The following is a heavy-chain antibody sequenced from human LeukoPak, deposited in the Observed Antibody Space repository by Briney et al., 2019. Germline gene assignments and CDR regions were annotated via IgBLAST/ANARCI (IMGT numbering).Heavy chain of an antibody. D-gene: IGHD2-15*01. CDR3: ARGDPSHSYCSGGSCYWFDP. V-gene: IGHV1-2*06. CDR2: INPNSGGT. J-gene: IGHJ5*02. Sequence: ASVKVSCKAAGYTFTGYYMFWVRQAPGQGLEWMGRINPNSGGTNYAQKFQGRVTMTRDTSISTAYMELSRLRSDDTAVYYCARGDPSHSYCSGGSCYWFDPWGQGTLVTVSS. CDR1: GYTFTGYY.